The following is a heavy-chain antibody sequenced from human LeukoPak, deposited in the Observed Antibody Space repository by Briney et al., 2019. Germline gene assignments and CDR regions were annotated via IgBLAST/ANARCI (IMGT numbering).Heavy chain of an antibody. CDR1: GGTFSSYA. CDR3: ARGRGSSGYWEGYYYYYMDV. CDR2: IIPIFGTA. V-gene: IGHV1-69*05. D-gene: IGHD3-22*01. Sequence: GASVKVSCKASGGTFSSYAISWVRQAPGQGLEWMGGIIPIFGTANYAQKFQGRVTITTDKSTSTAYMELSSLRSEDTAVYYCARGRGSSGYWEGYYYYYMDVWGKGTTVTVSS. J-gene: IGHJ6*03.